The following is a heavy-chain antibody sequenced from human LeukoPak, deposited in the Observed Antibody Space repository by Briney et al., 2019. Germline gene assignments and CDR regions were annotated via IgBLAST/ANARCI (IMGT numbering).Heavy chain of an antibody. CDR3: AMGIAAAASRSENWFDP. V-gene: IGHV3-23*01. D-gene: IGHD6-13*01. Sequence: GGSLRLSCAASGFSFSDYYMAWIRQAPGKGLEWVSAISGSGGSTYYADSVKGRFTISRDNSKNTLYLQMNSLRAEDTAVYYCAMGIAAAASRSENWFDPWGQGTLVTVSS. CDR1: GFSFSDYY. J-gene: IGHJ5*02. CDR2: ISGSGGST.